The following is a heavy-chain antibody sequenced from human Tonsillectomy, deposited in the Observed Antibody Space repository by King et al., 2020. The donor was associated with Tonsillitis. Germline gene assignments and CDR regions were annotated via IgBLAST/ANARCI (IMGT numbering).Heavy chain of an antibody. CDR1: GYIFTNYA. CDR2: INTNTGNTGNP. V-gene: IGHV7-4-1*02. J-gene: IGHJ4*02. D-gene: IGHD7-27*01. CDR3: ARDYWGSDY. Sequence: QLVQSGSELKKPGASVNVSCKASGYIFTNYAMNWVRQAPGQGLEWMGWINTNTGNTGNPTYAQGFTGRFVVSLDTSASTAYLQISSLKAEDTAVYYCARDYWGSDYWGQGTLVTVSS.